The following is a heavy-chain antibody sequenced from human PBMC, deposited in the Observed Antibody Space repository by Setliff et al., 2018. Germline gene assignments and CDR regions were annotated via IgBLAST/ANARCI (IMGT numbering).Heavy chain of an antibody. Sequence: ASVKVSCKASGYTFTSYYMHWVRQAPGQGLEWMGIINPSGGSTSYAQKFQGRVTMTRDTSTSTVYMELSSLRSEGTAVYYCARDASYNFWSGYRGAFDYWGQGTLVTVSS. CDR3: ARDASYNFWSGYRGAFDY. CDR2: INPSGGST. J-gene: IGHJ4*02. CDR1: GYTFTSYY. D-gene: IGHD3-3*01. V-gene: IGHV1-46*01.